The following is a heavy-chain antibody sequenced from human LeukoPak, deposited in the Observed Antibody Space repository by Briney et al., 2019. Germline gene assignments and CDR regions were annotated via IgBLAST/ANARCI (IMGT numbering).Heavy chain of an antibody. CDR1: GFTLSNYA. Sequence: PGGSLRLSCAASGFTLSNYAMNWVRQAPGKGLEWVSAISGSGGSTYYADSVKGRFTISRDNSKNTLYLQMNSLRAEDTAVYYCAKPLAGSYFWCDYWGQGTLVTVSS. CDR3: AKPLAGSYFWCDY. J-gene: IGHJ4*02. CDR2: ISGSGGST. D-gene: IGHD1-26*01. V-gene: IGHV3-23*01.